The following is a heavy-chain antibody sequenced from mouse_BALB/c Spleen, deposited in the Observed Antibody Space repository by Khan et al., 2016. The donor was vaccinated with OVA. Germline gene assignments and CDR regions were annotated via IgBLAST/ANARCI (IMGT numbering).Heavy chain of an antibody. V-gene: IGHV1S81*02. CDR3: ARSGYGNPFAY. D-gene: IGHD2-1*01. J-gene: IGHJ3*01. Sequence: QAQLQQPGAELVKPGASVKISCKASGYTFTSYYMYWVKQRPGQGLEWIGGINPSNGGAHFNEKFKNKATLTVDKSSSTAYMQLSSLTSEDSAVYYCARSGYGNPFAYWGQGTLVTVSA. CDR1: GYTFTSYY. CDR2: INPSNGGA.